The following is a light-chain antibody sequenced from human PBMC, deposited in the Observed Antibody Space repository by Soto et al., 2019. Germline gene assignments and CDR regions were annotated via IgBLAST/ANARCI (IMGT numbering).Light chain of an antibody. CDR1: QSVISSY. J-gene: IGKJ4*01. CDR2: DAS. V-gene: IGKV3-20*01. CDR3: QQYDNPLLT. Sequence: MGLTLSPVTLSLSQGERATAACWSSQSVISSYLAWYQQKPGQAPRLLIYDASSRDSGIPYRFSGSGSGTDITLTISSLQPEDFALYYCQQYDNPLLTFGGGTKVDI.